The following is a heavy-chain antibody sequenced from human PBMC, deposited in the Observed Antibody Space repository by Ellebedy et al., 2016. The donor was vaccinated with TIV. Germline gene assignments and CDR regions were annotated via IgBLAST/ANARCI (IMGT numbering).Heavy chain of an antibody. CDR2: IYYSGST. Sequence: MPSETLSLTCTVSGGSISSSSYYWSWIRQPPGKGLEWIGYIYYSGSTNYNPSLKSRVTISVDTSKNQFSLKLSSVTAADTAVYYCARATGSGWSFRGMDVWGQGTTVTVSS. V-gene: IGHV4-61*01. CDR1: GGSISSSSYY. D-gene: IGHD6-19*01. J-gene: IGHJ6*02. CDR3: ARATGSGWSFRGMDV.